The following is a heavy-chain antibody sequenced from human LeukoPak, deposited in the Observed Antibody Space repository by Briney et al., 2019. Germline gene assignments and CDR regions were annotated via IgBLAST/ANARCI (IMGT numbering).Heavy chain of an antibody. D-gene: IGHD1-20*01. V-gene: IGHV4-39*07. CDR2: INHSGST. J-gene: IGHJ4*02. Sequence: SETLSLTCTVSGGSISSGGYYWSWVRQPPGKGLEWIGEINHSGSTNYNPSLKSRVTISVDTSKNQFSLKLSSVTAADTAVYYCARGRYNWNREDYWGQGTLVTVSS. CDR1: GGSISSGGYY. CDR3: ARGRYNWNREDY.